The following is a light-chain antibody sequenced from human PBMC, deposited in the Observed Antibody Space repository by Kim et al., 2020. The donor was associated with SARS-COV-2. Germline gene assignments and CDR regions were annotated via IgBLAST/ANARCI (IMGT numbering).Light chain of an antibody. CDR3: QHYNSYPYT. Sequence: SASGGDSVTITGRASQSISDWLAWYQQKPGKAPNRLIYKASTLESGVPSRFSGIGSGTEFSLTISSLQPDDFATYYCQHYNSYPYTFGQGTKLEI. CDR1: QSISDW. V-gene: IGKV1-5*03. J-gene: IGKJ2*01. CDR2: KAS.